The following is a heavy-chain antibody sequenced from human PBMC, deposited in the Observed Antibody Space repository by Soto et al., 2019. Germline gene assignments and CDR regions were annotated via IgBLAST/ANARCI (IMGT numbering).Heavy chain of an antibody. V-gene: IGHV4-30-4*08. CDR1: GDTISGSY. D-gene: IGHD3-3*01. Sequence: PSETLSLTCIVSGDTISGSYWGWIRQHPGKGLEWMGYIYYSGSTYYNPSLKSRVTISVDTSKNQFSLKLSSVTAADTAVYYCAREPYYDFWSGYTDYWGHGTLVTVSS. CDR3: AREPYYDFWSGYTDY. CDR2: IYYSGST. J-gene: IGHJ4*01.